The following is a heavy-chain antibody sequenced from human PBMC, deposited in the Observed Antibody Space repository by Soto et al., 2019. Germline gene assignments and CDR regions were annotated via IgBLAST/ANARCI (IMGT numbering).Heavy chain of an antibody. J-gene: IGHJ4*02. Sequence: GGSLRLSCAASGFTFSSYAMHWVRQAPGKGLEWVAVISYDGSNKYYADSVKGRFTISRDNSKNTLYLQMNSLRAEDTAVYYCARDPVGSRHYDSSGQRDYWGQGTLVTVSS. CDR1: GFTFSSYA. D-gene: IGHD3-22*01. V-gene: IGHV3-30-3*01. CDR3: ARDPVGSRHYDSSGQRDY. CDR2: ISYDGSNK.